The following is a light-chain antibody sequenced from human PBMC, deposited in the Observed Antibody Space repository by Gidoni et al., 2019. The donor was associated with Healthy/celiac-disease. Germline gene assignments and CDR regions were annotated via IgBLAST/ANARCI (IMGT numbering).Light chain of an antibody. CDR2: DAS. J-gene: IGKJ2*01. Sequence: EIVQTQSLATLSLSPGERATLSCRASQRVSSYLAWDQQKPGQAPRLLIYDASNGATGIPARFSGSGSGTDFTLTISSLEPEDFAVYYCQQRINCPFTCGQGTKLEIK. CDR3: QQRINCPFT. CDR1: QRVSSY. V-gene: IGKV3-11*01.